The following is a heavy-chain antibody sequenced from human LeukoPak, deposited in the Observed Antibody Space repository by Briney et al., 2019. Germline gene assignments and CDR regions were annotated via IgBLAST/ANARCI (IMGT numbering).Heavy chain of an antibody. CDR3: ARHFGTGDNFDY. J-gene: IGHJ4*02. Sequence: ASVKVSCKASGYTFTNNDIHWVRQATGQGLEWMGWMHPNSDDTGYAQKFQGRVTMTRNTSISTAYMELSSLRPEDTAVYYCARHFGTGDNFDYWGQGTLLIVPS. V-gene: IGHV1-8*01. D-gene: IGHD1-1*01. CDR2: MHPNSDDT. CDR1: GYTFTNND.